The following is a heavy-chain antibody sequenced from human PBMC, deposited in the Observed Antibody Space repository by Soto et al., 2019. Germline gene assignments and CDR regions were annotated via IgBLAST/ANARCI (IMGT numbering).Heavy chain of an antibody. CDR2: IIPIFGTA. D-gene: IGHD2-15*01. J-gene: IGHJ4*02. CDR3: AREVAAIAGFDY. Sequence: QVQLVQSGAEVKKPGSSVKVSCKASGGTFSSYAISWVRQAPGQGLEWMGGIIPIFGTANYAQKFQGRVTITADEFTRTAYMELSSLSSEDTAVYYCAREVAAIAGFDYWGQGTLVTVSS. CDR1: GGTFSSYA. V-gene: IGHV1-69*12.